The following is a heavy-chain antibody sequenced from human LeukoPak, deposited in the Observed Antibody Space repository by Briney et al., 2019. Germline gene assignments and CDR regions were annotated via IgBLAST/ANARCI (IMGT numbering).Heavy chain of an antibody. CDR3: AKEGTRITMVRGVRDHDY. Sequence: GGSLRLSCAASGFTFSSYAVSWVRQAPGKGLEWVSAISGSGGSTYYADSVKGRFTISRDNSKNTLYLQMNSLRAEDTAVYYCAKEGTRITMVRGVRDHDYWGQGTLVTVSS. CDR2: ISGSGGST. V-gene: IGHV3-23*01. CDR1: GFTFSSYA. J-gene: IGHJ4*02. D-gene: IGHD3-10*01.